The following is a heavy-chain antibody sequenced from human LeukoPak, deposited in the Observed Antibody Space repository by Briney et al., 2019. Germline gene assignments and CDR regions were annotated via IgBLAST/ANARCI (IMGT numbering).Heavy chain of an antibody. J-gene: IGHJ3*02. CDR1: GYSISSGYY. CDR3: AKSNGYGLVDI. V-gene: IGHV4-38-2*02. D-gene: IGHD3-10*01. CDR2: INHSGST. Sequence: SETLSLTCTVSGYSISSGYYWGWILQPPGKGLEWIGEINHSGSTNYNPSLKSRVTISVDTSKNQFSLKLTSVTAADTAVYYCAKSNGYGLVDIWGQGTMVTVSS.